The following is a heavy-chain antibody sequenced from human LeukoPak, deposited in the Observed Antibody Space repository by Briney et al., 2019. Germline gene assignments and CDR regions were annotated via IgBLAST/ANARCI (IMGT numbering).Heavy chain of an antibody. J-gene: IGHJ4*02. CDR3: ASSRRFGELSSPYDY. CDR2: IIPIFGTA. V-gene: IGHV1-69*01. CDR1: GGTFSSYA. Sequence: SVRVSCKASGGTFSSYANSWVRQAPGQGLEWMGGIIPIFGTANYAQKFQGRVTITADESTSTAYMELSSLRSEDTAVYYCASSRRFGELSSPYDYWGQGTLVTVSS. D-gene: IGHD3-10*01.